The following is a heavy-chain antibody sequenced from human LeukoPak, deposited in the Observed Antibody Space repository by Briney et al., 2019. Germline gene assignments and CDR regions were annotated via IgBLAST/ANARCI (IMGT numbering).Heavy chain of an antibody. D-gene: IGHD3-10*01. CDR2: ISSGSSTI. J-gene: IGHJ4*02. Sequence: GGSLRLSCAASGFTFSSYSMNWVRQAPGKGLEWVSCISSGSSTIYLADPVKGRFTISRDNAKNSLYLQMNSLRDEDTAVYFCARDYYGSGSYFFHSWGQGTLVTVSS. CDR1: GFTFSSYS. CDR3: ARDYYGSGSYFFHS. V-gene: IGHV3-48*02.